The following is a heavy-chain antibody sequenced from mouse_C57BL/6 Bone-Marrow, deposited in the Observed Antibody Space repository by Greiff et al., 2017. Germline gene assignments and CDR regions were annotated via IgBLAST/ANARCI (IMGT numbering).Heavy chain of an antibody. CDR2: IWSGGST. CDR1: GFSLTSYG. V-gene: IGHV2-2*01. Sequence: VQLQQSGPGLVQPSQSLSITCTVSGFSLTSYGVHWVRQSPGKGLEWLGVIWSGGSTDDNAAFISRLSISKDNSKSQVFFKMNSLQADDTAIYYCARNGGYYWYFDVWGTGTTVTVSS. J-gene: IGHJ1*03. CDR3: ARNGGYYWYFDV. D-gene: IGHD2-2*01.